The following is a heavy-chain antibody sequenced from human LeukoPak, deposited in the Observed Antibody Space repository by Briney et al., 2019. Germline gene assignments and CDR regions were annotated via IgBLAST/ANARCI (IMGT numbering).Heavy chain of an antibody. CDR3: ARGPYSSGYYSFDY. CDR1: GGSISGYY. Sequence: SETLSLTCTVSGGSISGYYWSWIRQPAGQGLEWIGRIYTSGNTNYNPSLKSRVTMSVDTSRNQFSLKLTSVTAADTAVYYCARGPYSSGYYSFDYWGHGTLITVSS. V-gene: IGHV4-4*07. CDR2: IYTSGNT. J-gene: IGHJ4*01. D-gene: IGHD6-19*01.